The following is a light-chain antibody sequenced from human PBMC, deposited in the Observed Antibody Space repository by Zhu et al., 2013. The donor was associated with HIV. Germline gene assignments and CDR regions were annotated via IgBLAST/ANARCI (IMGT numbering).Light chain of an antibody. CDR1: NIGSKS. CDR2: DDS. Sequence: SYVLSQPPSVSVAPGKTAKITCGGNNIGSKSVHWYQQKAGQAPVVVIQDDSDRPXGIPERFSGSNSGSTATLIISGVEAGDEADYFCQVWHHNVDHLVLFGGGTKLTVL. J-gene: IGLJ2*01. CDR3: QVWHHNVDHLVL. V-gene: IGLV3-21*04.